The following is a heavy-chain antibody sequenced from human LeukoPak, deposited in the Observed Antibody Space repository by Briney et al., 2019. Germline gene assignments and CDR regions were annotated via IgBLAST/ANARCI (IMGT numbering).Heavy chain of an antibody. CDR2: IYTSGST. CDR3: ARVLGSSWYYFDY. V-gene: IGHV4-61*02. J-gene: IGHJ4*02. CDR1: GGSISSGSYY. D-gene: IGHD6-13*01. Sequence: PSETQSLTCTVSGGSISSGSYYWSWIRQPAGRGLEWIGRIYTSGSTDYNPSLESRATISVDTSKNQFSLELSSVTAADTAVYYCARVLGSSWYYFDYWGQGTLVTVSS.